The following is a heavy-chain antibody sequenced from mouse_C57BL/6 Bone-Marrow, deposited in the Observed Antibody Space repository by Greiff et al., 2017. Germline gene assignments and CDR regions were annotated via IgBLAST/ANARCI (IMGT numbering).Heavy chain of an antibody. J-gene: IGHJ2*01. CDR3: ARWAVPYYFDY. Sequence: EVQLQQSGPVLVKPGASVKMSCKASGYTFTDYYMNWVKQSHGKSLEWIGVINPYNGGTSYNQKFKGKATLTVDKSSSTAYMELSSLTSEDSAVYYCARWAVPYYFDYWGQGTTLTVSS. CDR2: INPYNGGT. V-gene: IGHV1-19*01. CDR1: GYTFTDYY.